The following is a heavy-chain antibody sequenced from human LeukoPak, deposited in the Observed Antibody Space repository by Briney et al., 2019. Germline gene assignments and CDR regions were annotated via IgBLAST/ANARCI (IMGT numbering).Heavy chain of an antibody. J-gene: IGHJ4*02. CDR2: INPNSGGT. V-gene: IGHV1-2*02. CDR1: GYTFTGYY. CDR3: ARDNSSTSCCLDY. D-gene: IGHD2-2*01. Sequence: ASVKVSCRASGYTFTGYYMHWVRQAPGQGLEWMGWINPNSGGTNYAQKFQGRVTMTRDTSISTAYMELSRLRSDDTAVYYCARDNSSTSCCLDYWGQGTLVTVSS.